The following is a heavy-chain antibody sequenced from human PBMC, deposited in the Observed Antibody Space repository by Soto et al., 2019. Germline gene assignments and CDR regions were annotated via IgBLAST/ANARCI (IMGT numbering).Heavy chain of an antibody. CDR3: AFSGMITFGGDEYYYGMDV. V-gene: IGHV3-23*01. Sequence: PGGSLRLSCAASGFTFSSYAMSWVRQAPGRGLEWGSAISGRGGSTNYAESVKGRFTISRDNSKNTLYMQMNSLRAEDTAVYYCAFSGMITFGGDEYYYGMDVWGQGT. CDR1: GFTFSSYA. CDR2: ISGRGGST. D-gene: IGHD3-16*01. J-gene: IGHJ6*02.